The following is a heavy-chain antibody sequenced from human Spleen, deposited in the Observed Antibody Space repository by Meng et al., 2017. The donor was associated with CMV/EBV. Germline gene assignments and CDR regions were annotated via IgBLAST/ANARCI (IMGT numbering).Heavy chain of an antibody. CDR1: GFSLSTDGEG. V-gene: IGHV2-5*02. CDR2: IYWDDDK. CDR3: AHRRGASDNCVAH. Sequence: QITLKESGPTLVKPRETLTLTCSFAGFSLSTDGEGVDWVRQSPGKALEWLALIYWDDDKRYTPSLRNRLTVTKDTSRNQVVLTMTNMDPVDTGTYYCAHRRGASDNCVAHWGQGTLVTVSS. J-gene: IGHJ5*02. D-gene: IGHD2-15*01.